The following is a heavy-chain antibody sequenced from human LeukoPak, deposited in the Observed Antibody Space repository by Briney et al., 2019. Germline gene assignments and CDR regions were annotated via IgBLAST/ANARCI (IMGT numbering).Heavy chain of an antibody. CDR1: GFTFSSYA. J-gene: IGHJ4*02. Sequence: GRSLRLSCAASGFTFSSYAMHWVRQAPGKGLEWVAVISYDGSNTYYADSVKGRFTISRDNSKNTLYLQMNSLRAEDTAVYYCAREVSPAAPSPFDYWGQGTLVTVSS. D-gene: IGHD2-2*01. CDR2: ISYDGSNT. V-gene: IGHV3-30-3*01. CDR3: AREVSPAAPSPFDY.